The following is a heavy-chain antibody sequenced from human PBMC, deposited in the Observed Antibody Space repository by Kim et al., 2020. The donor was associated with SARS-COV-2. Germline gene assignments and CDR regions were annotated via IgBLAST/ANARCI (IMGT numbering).Heavy chain of an antibody. CDR3: TREGGYSRHYFDY. CDR1: GFTFGDYA. D-gene: IGHD5-12*01. V-gene: IGHV3-49*04. CDR2: IRSKAYGGTT. Sequence: GGSLRLSCTASGFTFGDYAMSWVRQAPGRGLEWVGFIRSKAYGGTTEYAASVKGRFTISRDDSKSIAYLQMNSLKTEDTAVYYCTREGGYSRHYFDYWGQGTLVTVSS. J-gene: IGHJ4*02.